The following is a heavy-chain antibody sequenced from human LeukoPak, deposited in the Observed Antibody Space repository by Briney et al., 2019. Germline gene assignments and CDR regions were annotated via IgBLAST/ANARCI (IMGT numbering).Heavy chain of an antibody. D-gene: IGHD3-22*01. CDR3: AKGFEGYYDSRSDY. Sequence: GGSLRLSCSASGVTFSSYAMHWVRQAPGKGLESVSGISGNGVSTYHADSVKGRFTISRDNSKSTLYLQMSSLRAEDTAVYYCAKGFEGYYDSRSDYWGQGTLVTVSS. CDR2: ISGNGVST. V-gene: IGHV3-64D*09. J-gene: IGHJ4*02. CDR1: GVTFSSYA.